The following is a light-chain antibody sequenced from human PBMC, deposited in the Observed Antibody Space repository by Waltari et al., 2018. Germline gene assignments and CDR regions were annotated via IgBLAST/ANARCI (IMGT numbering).Light chain of an antibody. CDR3: QHFDNLLFT. J-gene: IGKJ2*01. Sequence: DIQVTQSPPSLSASVGDRGTITCQASQDISHYLHWYQQRPGKAPKVLIYDATLLKIGVPSRFSGSGSGTDFTFAITSLQPEDAATYYCQHFDNLLFTFGQGTKLEI. V-gene: IGKV1-33*01. CDR1: QDISHY. CDR2: DAT.